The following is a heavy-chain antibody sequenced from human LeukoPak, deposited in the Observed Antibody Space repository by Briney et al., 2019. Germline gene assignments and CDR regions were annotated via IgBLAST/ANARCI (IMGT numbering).Heavy chain of an antibody. V-gene: IGHV4-34*01. D-gene: IGHD1-26*01. CDR1: GFTFSSYS. CDR3: ARFLRGATNALEI. J-gene: IGHJ3*02. CDR2: INHSGST. Sequence: GSLRLSCAASGFTFSSYSMSWIRQPPGKGLEWIGEINHSGSTNYNPSLKSRVTISVDTSKNQFSLKLSSVTAADTAVYYCARFLRGATNALEIWGQGTMVTVSS.